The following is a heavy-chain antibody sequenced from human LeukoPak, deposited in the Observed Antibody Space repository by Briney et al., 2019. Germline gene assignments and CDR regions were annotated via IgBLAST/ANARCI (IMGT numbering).Heavy chain of an antibody. CDR1: GGSINSYY. D-gene: IGHD4-17*01. J-gene: IGHJ3*02. Sequence: SETLSLTFTISGGSINSYYWSLIPPPPGKGPELFCNIYYSGSTNYNPSLKSRVTISVDTSKNQFSLKLSSVTAPATAVYYCAREVRYYGDPNDAFDIWGQGTIVTGSS. CDR3: AREVRYYGDPNDAFDI. CDR2: IYYSGST. V-gene: IGHV4-59*01.